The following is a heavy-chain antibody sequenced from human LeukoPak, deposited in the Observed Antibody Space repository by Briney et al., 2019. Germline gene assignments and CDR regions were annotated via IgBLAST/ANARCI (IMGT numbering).Heavy chain of an antibody. V-gene: IGHV3-66*01. CDR3: AREPRENKASGYYSN. CDR2: IYSGGST. J-gene: IGHJ4*02. Sequence: GGSLRLSCAASGFTVSSNYMSWVRQAPGKGLEWVSVIYSGGSTYYADSVKGRFTISRDNAKNSLYLQMNSLRAEDTAVYYCAREPRENKASGYYSNWGQGTLVTVSS. D-gene: IGHD3-22*01. CDR1: GFTVSSNY.